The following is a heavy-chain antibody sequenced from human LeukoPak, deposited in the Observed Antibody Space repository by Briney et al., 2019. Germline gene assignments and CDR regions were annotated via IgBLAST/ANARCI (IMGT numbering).Heavy chain of an antibody. V-gene: IGHV1-2*02. J-gene: IGHJ4*02. CDR3: ARVGESRDGYNELDY. CDR2: INPNSGGT. Sequence: GASVKVSCKASGYTFTGYYMHWVRQAPGQGLEWMGWINPNSGGTNYAQKFQGRVTMTRDTSISTAYMELSRLRSDDTAVYYCARVGESRDGYNELDYWGQGTLVTVSS. CDR1: GYTFTGYY. D-gene: IGHD5-24*01.